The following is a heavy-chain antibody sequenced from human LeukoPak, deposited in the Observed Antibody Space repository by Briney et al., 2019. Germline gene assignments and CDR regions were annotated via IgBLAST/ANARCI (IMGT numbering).Heavy chain of an antibody. D-gene: IGHD4-17*01. V-gene: IGHV3-7*01. CDR1: GFTFSSYW. J-gene: IGHJ6*03. CDR3: ARDPYNGYYGDDYYYYMDV. Sequence: GGSLRLSCAASGFTFSSYWMSWVRQAPGKGLEWVANINQDGSEKYYVDSVKGRFTISRDNAKNSLYLQKNSLKAEDTAVYYCARDPYNGYYGDDYYYYMDVWGKGTTVTISS. CDR2: INQDGSEK.